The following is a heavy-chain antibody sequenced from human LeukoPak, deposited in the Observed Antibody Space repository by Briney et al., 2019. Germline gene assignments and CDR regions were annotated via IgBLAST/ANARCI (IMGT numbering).Heavy chain of an antibody. CDR2: IYYSGST. CDR3: ARRPLAGRHQVDY. Sequence: SQTLSLTCTVSGGSISSGGYYWSWIRQHPGKGLEWIGYIYYSGSTYYNPSLKSRVTMSVDTSKNQFSLKLSSVTAADTAVYYCARRPLAGRHQVDYWGQGTLVTVSS. CDR1: GGSISSGGYY. D-gene: IGHD6-6*01. J-gene: IGHJ4*02. V-gene: IGHV4-31*03.